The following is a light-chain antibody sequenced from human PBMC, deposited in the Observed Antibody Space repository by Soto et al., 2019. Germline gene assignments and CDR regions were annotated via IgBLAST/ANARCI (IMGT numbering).Light chain of an antibody. CDR2: EVS. CDR1: TNDVGGYNY. CDR3: NSYTSSTSRPYV. Sequence: QSVLTQPASVSGSPGQSITISCTGTTNDVGGYNYVSWYQQHPGKAPKLLIFEVSSRPSGVSNRFSGSKAGNTASLTISALQAADEADYFCNSYTSSTSRPYVFGTGTKVTVL. V-gene: IGLV2-14*01. J-gene: IGLJ1*01.